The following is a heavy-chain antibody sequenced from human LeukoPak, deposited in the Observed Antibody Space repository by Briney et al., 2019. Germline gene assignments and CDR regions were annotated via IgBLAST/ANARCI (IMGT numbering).Heavy chain of an antibody. V-gene: IGHV3-7*05. CDR1: RFTFSSYW. J-gene: IGHJ4*02. Sequence: GGALRLSCAASRFTFSSYWMTWGRQAPGKGREWVANIKQDGSEQYYVGSVKGRFTISRDKSKNTLYLQTNSLRAEDTAVYYCARQIGYCSSGTCYFDFWGQGSLVTVSS. CDR2: IKQDGSEQ. D-gene: IGHD2-15*01. CDR3: ARQIGYCSSGTCYFDF.